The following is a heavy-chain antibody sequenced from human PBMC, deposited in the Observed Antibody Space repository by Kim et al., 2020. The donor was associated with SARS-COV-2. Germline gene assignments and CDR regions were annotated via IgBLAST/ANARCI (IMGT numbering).Heavy chain of an antibody. CDR1: GGSISSYY. CDR3: ARVPWDTTLPPYSGYDWEGAFDI. Sequence: SETLSLTCTVSGGSISSYYWSWIRQPPGKGLEWIGYIYYSGSTNYNPSLKSRVTISVDASKNQFSLKLSSVTAADTAVYYCARVPWDTTLPPYSGYDWEGAFDIWGQGTMVTVSS. V-gene: IGHV4-59*01. D-gene: IGHD5-12*01. J-gene: IGHJ3*02. CDR2: IYYSGST.